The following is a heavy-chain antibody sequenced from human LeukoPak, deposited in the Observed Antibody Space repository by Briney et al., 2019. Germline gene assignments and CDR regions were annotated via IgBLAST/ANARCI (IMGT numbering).Heavy chain of an antibody. V-gene: IGHV3-30*02. CDR2: IRYDGSYK. CDR3: AKSADIAAAGNFDY. Sequence: GGSLRLSCAASGFTFSNYGMHWVRQAPGKGLEWVAFIRYDGSYKYYADSMKGRFTVSRDNSKHTVYLQMNSLRAEDTAVYYCAKSADIAAAGNFDYWGQGTLATVSS. CDR1: GFTFSNYG. D-gene: IGHD6-13*01. J-gene: IGHJ4*02.